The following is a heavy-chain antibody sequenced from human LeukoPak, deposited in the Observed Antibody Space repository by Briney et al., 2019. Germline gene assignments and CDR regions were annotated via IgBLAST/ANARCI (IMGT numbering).Heavy chain of an antibody. D-gene: IGHD1-26*01. CDR1: GGSISSHY. V-gene: IGHV4-59*11. CDR3: ARVAGATIYFDY. Sequence: SETLSLTCTVSGGSISSHYWSWIRQPPGKGLEWIGYIYYSGSTNYNPSLKSRVTISVDTSKNQFSLKLSSVTAADTAVYYCARVAGATIYFDYWGQGTLVTVSS. J-gene: IGHJ4*02. CDR2: IYYSGST.